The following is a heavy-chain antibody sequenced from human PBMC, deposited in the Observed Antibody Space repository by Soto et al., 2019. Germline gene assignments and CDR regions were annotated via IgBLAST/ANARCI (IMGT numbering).Heavy chain of an antibody. Sequence: QVQLVQSGAEVKKPGSSVKVSCKASGGTFSSYAISWVRQAPGPGLEWMGGIIPIFGTANYAQKFQGRVTITADESTSTAYMELSSLRSEDTAVYYCAIDFVHIGHYSGGYSDAFDIWGQGTMVTVSS. CDR3: AIDFVHIGHYSGGYSDAFDI. J-gene: IGHJ3*02. D-gene: IGHD1-26*01. CDR2: IIPIFGTA. CDR1: GGTFSSYA. V-gene: IGHV1-69*01.